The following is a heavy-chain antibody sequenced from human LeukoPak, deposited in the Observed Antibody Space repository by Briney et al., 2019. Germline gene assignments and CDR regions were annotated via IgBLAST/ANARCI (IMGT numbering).Heavy chain of an antibody. CDR2: ISGSGGST. CDR3: AKGHTHLLLSPADY. Sequence: PGGSLRLSCAASGFTFDDYAMHWVRQAPGKGLEWVSIISGSGGSTSYADSVKGRFTISRDISKNTLYLQMNSLRAEDTAVYYCAKGHTHLLLSPADYWGQGTLVTVSS. V-gene: IGHV3-23*01. J-gene: IGHJ4*02. D-gene: IGHD1-14*01. CDR1: GFTFDDYA.